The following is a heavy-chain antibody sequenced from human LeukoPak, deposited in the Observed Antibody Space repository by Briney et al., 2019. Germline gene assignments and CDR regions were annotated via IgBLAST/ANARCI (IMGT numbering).Heavy chain of an antibody. CDR2: ISFSGDNT. CDR3: AKGVAMGYYGSGSPVDY. J-gene: IGHJ4*02. V-gene: IGHV3-23*01. Sequence: GGSLRLSCAASGFTFRDSAMTWVRQAPGKGLQWVSLISFSGDNTYYADSVKGRLTISRDNSKNTLYLQMNSLRADDTAVYYCAKGVAMGYYGSGSPVDYWGQGTLVTVSS. CDR1: GFTFRDSA. D-gene: IGHD3-10*01.